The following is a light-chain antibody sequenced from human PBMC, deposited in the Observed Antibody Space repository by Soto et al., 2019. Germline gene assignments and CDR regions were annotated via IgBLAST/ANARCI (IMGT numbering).Light chain of an antibody. Sequence: QSALTQPASVSGSPGQSITISCTGTSSDVGGYNHVSWYQHSPGKAPKLILFAVSDRPSGVSHRFAGSNSGYTASLTISGLQAEDEAVYYCCSYSSLSTVVFGGGTKLTVL. V-gene: IGLV2-14*01. CDR2: AVS. J-gene: IGLJ2*01. CDR3: CSYSSLSTVV. CDR1: SSDVGGYNH.